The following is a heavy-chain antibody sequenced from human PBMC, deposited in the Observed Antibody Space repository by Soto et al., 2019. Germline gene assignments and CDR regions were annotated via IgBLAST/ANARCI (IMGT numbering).Heavy chain of an antibody. D-gene: IGHD3-10*01. J-gene: IGHJ4*02. CDR3: ATVGLLWFGADY. CDR1: GFTFSSYA. Sequence: EVQLLESGGGLVQPGGSLRLSCAASGFTFSSYAMSWVRQAPGKGLEWVSAISGSGGSTYYADSVKGRFTISRDNSKNMLYLQMNSLRAEDTAVYYCATVGLLWFGADYWGQGTLVTVSS. V-gene: IGHV3-23*01. CDR2: ISGSGGST.